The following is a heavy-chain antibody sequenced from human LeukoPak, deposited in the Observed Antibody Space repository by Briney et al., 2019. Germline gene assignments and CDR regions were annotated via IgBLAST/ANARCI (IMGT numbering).Heavy chain of an antibody. CDR3: ARARGSGWYYFDY. J-gene: IGHJ4*02. D-gene: IGHD6-19*01. Sequence: GGSLRLSCAASGFTFSSYWMHWVRKTPGKGLEWVSLIYSGGSTYYADSAKDRFFISRDNSKNTLYLQMNSLRAEDTAVYYCARARGSGWYYFDYWGQGTLVTVSS. V-gene: IGHV3-66*01. CDR1: GFTFSSYW. CDR2: IYSGGST.